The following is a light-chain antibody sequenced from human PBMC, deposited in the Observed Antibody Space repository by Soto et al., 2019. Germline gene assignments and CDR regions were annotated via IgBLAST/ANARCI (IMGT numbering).Light chain of an antibody. J-gene: IGLJ1*01. V-gene: IGLV2-14*01. CDR3: SSYTRSDIFV. CDR2: EVT. CDR1: SSDVGAYNY. Sequence: ALTQPSSLSVSPGQSIIISCTGTSSDVGAYNYVSWYQQHPDKAPKVMIYEVTNRPSGVSNRFSGSKSGNTASLTISGLQAEDEADYYCSSYTRSDIFVFGTGTKVTVL.